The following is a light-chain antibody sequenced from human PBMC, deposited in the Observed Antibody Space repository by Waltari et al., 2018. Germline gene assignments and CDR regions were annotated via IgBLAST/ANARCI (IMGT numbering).Light chain of an antibody. CDR2: RNN. CDR3: AVWDDSLNGWV. J-gene: IGLJ3*02. Sequence: QSVLTQPPSASGTPGQRVTIPCSGSSSNTGINTVNWYQQLPGTAPKLLIYRNNQRPSGVPDRFSGSKSGTSASLAISGLQSEDEADYYCAVWDDSLNGWVFGGGTKLTVL. V-gene: IGLV1-44*01. CDR1: SSNTGINT.